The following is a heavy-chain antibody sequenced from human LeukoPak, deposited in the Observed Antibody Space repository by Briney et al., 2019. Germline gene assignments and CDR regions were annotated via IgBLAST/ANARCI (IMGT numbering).Heavy chain of an antibody. CDR1: GFTFSSYR. CDR2: ISSSSSYI. Sequence: PGGSLRLSWAASGFTFSSYRMNWVRQAPGKGLEWVSSISSSSSYIYYADSVKGRFTISRDNAKNSLYLQMNSLRAEDTAVYYCARVNSGYSSGWYLDWFDPWGQGTLVTVSS. CDR3: ARVNSGYSSGWYLDWFDP. V-gene: IGHV3-21*01. D-gene: IGHD6-19*01. J-gene: IGHJ5*02.